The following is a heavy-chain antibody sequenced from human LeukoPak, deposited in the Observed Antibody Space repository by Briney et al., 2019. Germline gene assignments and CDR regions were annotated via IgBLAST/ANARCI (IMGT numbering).Heavy chain of an antibody. CDR1: GGSISSSSYY. D-gene: IGHD3-3*01. CDR3: ARDVPYYDFWSGYYTGGYYYYMDV. CDR2: IYYSGST. Sequence: SETLSLTCTVSGGSISSSSYYWGWIRQPPGKGLEWIGSIYYSGSTYYNPSLKSRVTISVDTSKNQFSLKLSSVTAADTAVYYCARDVPYYDFWSGYYTGGYYYYMDVWGKGTTVTVSS. V-gene: IGHV4-39*02. J-gene: IGHJ6*03.